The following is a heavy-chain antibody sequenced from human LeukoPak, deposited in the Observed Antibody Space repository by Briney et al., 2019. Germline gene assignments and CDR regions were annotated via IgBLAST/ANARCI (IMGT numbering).Heavy chain of an antibody. CDR1: GGTFSSYA. CDR3: AREALSSGWYDY. J-gene: IGHJ4*02. D-gene: IGHD6-19*01. CDR2: IIPILGIA. V-gene: IGHV1-69*04. Sequence: SVKVSCKASGGTFSSYAISWVRQAPGQGLEWMGRIIPILGIANYAQKFQGRVTITADKSTSTAYMELSSLRPEDTAVYYCAREALSSGWYDYWGQGTLVTVSS.